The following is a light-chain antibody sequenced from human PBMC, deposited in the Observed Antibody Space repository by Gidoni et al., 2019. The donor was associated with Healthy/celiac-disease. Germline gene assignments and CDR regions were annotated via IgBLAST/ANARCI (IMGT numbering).Light chain of an antibody. V-gene: IGKV4-1*01. Sequence: DIVMTQSPDSLAVSLGDRATINCKSSQSVLYSSNNKNYLAWYQQKPGQPPKLLIYWASTRESGVPDRFSGSGSRTDFTLTISSLQAEDVAVYYCQQYYSTPPTFGQGTKVEIK. CDR1: QSVLYSSNNKNY. CDR2: WAS. J-gene: IGKJ1*01. CDR3: QQYYSTPPT.